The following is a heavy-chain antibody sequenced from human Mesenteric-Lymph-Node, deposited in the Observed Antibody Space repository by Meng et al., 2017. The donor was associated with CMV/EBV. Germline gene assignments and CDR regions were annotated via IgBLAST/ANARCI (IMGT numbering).Heavy chain of an antibody. V-gene: IGHV3-53*01. CDR3: AKGRDCSSTSCYSPYYYYYGMDV. Sequence: GESLKISCAASGFSVSSTYMSWVRQAPGKGLEWVSVLYTGGLTFYADSVKGRFTISRDNSKNTVYLQMNSLRVEDTAVYYCAKGRDCSSTSCYSPYYYYYGMDVWGQGTTVTVSS. CDR2: LYTGGLT. CDR1: GFSVSSTY. D-gene: IGHD2-2*01. J-gene: IGHJ6*02.